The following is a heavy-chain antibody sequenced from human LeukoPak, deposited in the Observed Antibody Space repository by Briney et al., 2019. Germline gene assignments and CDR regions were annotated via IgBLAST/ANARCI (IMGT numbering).Heavy chain of an antibody. J-gene: IGHJ6*03. CDR3: ARVYGSGSPSTHYYYYYMDV. V-gene: IGHV3-66*01. D-gene: IGHD3-10*01. Sequence: PGGSLRLSCAASGFIFSSYEMNWVRQAPGKGLEWVSVIYSGGRTYYTDSVKGRFTVSRDNSKNTLYLQMNSLRAEDTAVYYCARVYGSGSPSTHYYYYYMDVWGKGTTVTVSS. CDR1: GFIFSSYE. CDR2: IYSGGRT.